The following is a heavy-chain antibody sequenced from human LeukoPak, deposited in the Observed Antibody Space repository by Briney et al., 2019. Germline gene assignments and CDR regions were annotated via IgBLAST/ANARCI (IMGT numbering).Heavy chain of an antibody. V-gene: IGHV3-7*01. CDR2: IKQDGSEK. J-gene: IGHJ3*02. Sequence: GGSLRLSCAASGFTFSSYWMSWVRQAPGKGLEWVANIKQDGSEKYYVDSVKGRFTISRDNAKNSLYLQMNSLRAEDTAVHYCAREGGSSGWYDAFHIWGQGTMVTVSS. CDR1: GFTFSSYW. CDR3: AREGGSSGWYDAFHI. D-gene: IGHD6-19*01.